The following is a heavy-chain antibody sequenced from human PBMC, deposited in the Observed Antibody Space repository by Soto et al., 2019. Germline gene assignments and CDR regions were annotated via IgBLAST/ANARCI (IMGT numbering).Heavy chain of an antibody. Sequence: EVQLVESGGGLVMPGGSLRLSCAASGFTFASYHMSWVRQAPGKGLDWVSSINPSSSHIYYADSVRGRFTISRDDSKNSLHLHMNSLRTEDVAIYYCAREYCGGGGCYLRRDAFDVWGQGTTVTVSS. CDR3: AREYCGGGGCYLRRDAFDV. CDR1: GFTFASYH. V-gene: IGHV3-21*02. D-gene: IGHD2-15*01. CDR2: INPSSSHI. J-gene: IGHJ3*01.